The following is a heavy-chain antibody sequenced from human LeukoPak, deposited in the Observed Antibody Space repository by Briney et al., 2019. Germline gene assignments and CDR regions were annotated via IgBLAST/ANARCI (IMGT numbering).Heavy chain of an antibody. Sequence: GGSLRLSCSASGFTFSSSGMHWVRQAPGKGLEWVAVISYDGSHKYYADSVKGRFTISRDNSKNTLYLQMNSLRAEDTAVYYCAKDRRVGFQGFDYWGRGTLVTVSS. CDR2: ISYDGSHK. V-gene: IGHV3-30*18. CDR3: AKDRRVGFQGFDY. J-gene: IGHJ4*02. D-gene: IGHD3-10*01. CDR1: GFTFSSSG.